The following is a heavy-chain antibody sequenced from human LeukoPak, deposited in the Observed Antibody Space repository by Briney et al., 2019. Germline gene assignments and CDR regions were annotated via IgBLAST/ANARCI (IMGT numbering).Heavy chain of an antibody. CDR2: INPSGGYT. D-gene: IGHD4-23*01. V-gene: IGHV1-46*01. CDR3: ARVRWLLDY. J-gene: IGHJ4*02. Sequence: ASVKVSCKASGYTFTNYYIHWVRQAPGQGLEWLGIINPSGGYTSYAQKFHGRLTITGDTSTSTVYMELSSLRSEDTAVYYCARVRWLLDYWGQGTLVTVSS. CDR1: GYTFTNYY.